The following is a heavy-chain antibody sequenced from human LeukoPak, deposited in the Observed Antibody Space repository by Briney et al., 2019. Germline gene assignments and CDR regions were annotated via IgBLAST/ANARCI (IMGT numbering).Heavy chain of an antibody. CDR3: AREGQYCSSTSCYPPYYYYMDV. CDR1: GGTFSSYA. J-gene: IGHJ6*03. D-gene: IGHD2-2*01. V-gene: IGHV1-69*05. CDR2: IIPIFGTA. Sequence: ASVKVSCKASGGTFSSYAISWVRQAPGQGLEWMGGIIPIFGTANYAQKFQGRVTITTDESTSTAYMELSSLRSEDTAVYYCAREGQYCSSTSCYPPYYYYMDVWGKGTTVTVSS.